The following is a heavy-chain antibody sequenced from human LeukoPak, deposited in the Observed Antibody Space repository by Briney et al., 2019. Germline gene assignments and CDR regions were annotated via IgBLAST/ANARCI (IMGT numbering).Heavy chain of an antibody. J-gene: IGHJ4*02. CDR2: IYYSGST. CDR1: GGSIGSYY. CDR3: ARAAPIRGYFDY. D-gene: IGHD1-26*01. V-gene: IGHV4-59*01. Sequence: TETLSLTCTVSGGSIGSYYWSWIRQPPGKGLEWIGYIYYSGSTNYNPSLKSRVTISVDTSKNQFSLKLSSVTAADTAVYYCARAAPIRGYFDYWGQGTLVTVSS.